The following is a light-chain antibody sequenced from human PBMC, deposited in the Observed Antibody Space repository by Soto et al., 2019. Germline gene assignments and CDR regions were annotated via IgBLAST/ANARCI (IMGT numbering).Light chain of an antibody. CDR2: DSS. CDR1: QSVSSY. Sequence: EIVLTQSPATLSLSPGERATLSCRASQSVSSYLAWYQQKPGQAPRLLIYDSSNRATGIPARFSGSGYGTDFTHTISSLEPEDFAVYYCQQRSNWPPDTFGQGTKLEIK. V-gene: IGKV3-11*01. CDR3: QQRSNWPPDT. J-gene: IGKJ2*01.